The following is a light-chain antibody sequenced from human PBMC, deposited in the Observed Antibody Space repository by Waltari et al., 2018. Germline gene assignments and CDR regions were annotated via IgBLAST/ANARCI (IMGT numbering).Light chain of an antibody. CDR1: SSDVGGYNY. CDR2: DVS. CDR3: SSYSSYSSPSYV. Sequence: QSALTQPASVSGSPGQSITISCTGTSSDVGGYNYVSWYQQHPGKAPKLMIYDVSNRPSGDSNRFSGSKSGNTASLTISGLQAEDEADYYCSSYSSYSSPSYVFGTGTKVTVL. V-gene: IGLV2-14*03. J-gene: IGLJ1*01.